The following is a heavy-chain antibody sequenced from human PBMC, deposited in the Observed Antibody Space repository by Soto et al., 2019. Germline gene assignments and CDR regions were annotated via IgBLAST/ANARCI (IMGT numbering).Heavy chain of an antibody. CDR2: ISKDGNSK. V-gene: IGHV3-30-3*01. J-gene: IGHJ4*02. Sequence: GGSLRLSCAASGFTFSNYAIHWVRQAPGKGLEWVTIISKDGNSKHYADSVKGRFTISRDNSKNTLFLQMNSLTAEDTALYYCARDPQGSYCYIDYWGQGTPVTVSS. CDR3: ARDPQGSYCYIDY. CDR1: GFTFSNYA. D-gene: IGHD3-10*01.